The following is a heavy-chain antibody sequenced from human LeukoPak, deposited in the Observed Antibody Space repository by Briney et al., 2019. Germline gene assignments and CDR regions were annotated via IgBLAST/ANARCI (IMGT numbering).Heavy chain of an antibody. V-gene: IGHV3-21*01. CDR3: ARDPFDI. CDR1: GLTFSTSG. Sequence: PAGSLRLSCTASGLTFSTSGFNWVRQAPGKGLEWVSSISSGSSYIYYADSVKSRFTISKDNTKNSLYLQMNSLRAEDTAVYYCARDPFDIWGQGTMVTVSS. CDR2: ISSGSSYI. J-gene: IGHJ3*02.